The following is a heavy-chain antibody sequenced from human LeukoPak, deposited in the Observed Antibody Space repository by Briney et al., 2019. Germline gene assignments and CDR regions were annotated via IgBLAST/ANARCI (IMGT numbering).Heavy chain of an antibody. V-gene: IGHV4-38-2*02. J-gene: IGHJ4*02. CDR2: IYHSGST. CDR3: ARTREMVYAPDY. Sequence: SETLSLTCTVSGYSISSGYYWGWIRPPPGKGLEWIGSIYHSGSTYYNPSLKSRVTISVDTSKNQFSLKLSSVTAADTAVYYCARTREMVYAPDYWGQGTLVTVSS. D-gene: IGHD2-8*01. CDR1: GYSISSGYY.